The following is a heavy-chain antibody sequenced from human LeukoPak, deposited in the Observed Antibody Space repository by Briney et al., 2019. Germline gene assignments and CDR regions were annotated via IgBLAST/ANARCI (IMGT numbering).Heavy chain of an antibody. J-gene: IGHJ5*01. D-gene: IGHD1-26*01. V-gene: IGHV3-7*01. Sequence: GGSLRLSCAASGFTFSSYAMSWVRQAPGKGLEWVANIKQDGGEIYYVDSVKGRFTISRDNAKNSVYLHMNSLRAEDTAVYYCARDKVVGPTKFDSWGQGTLVTVSS. CDR2: IKQDGGEI. CDR3: ARDKVVGPTKFDS. CDR1: GFTFSSYA.